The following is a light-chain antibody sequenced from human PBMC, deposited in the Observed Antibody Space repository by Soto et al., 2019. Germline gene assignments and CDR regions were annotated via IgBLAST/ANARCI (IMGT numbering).Light chain of an antibody. J-gene: IGKJ3*01. Sequence: EIVLTQSPGTLSLSPGERATLSCRARQSVSSSYLAWYQQKPGQAPRRLIYGASSRATGIPDRFSGSGSGTDFTLTISRLEPEDFQVYSCQQYGSSPFTFGPGNKVD. CDR3: QQYGSSPFT. V-gene: IGKV3-20*01. CDR2: GAS. CDR1: QSVSSSY.